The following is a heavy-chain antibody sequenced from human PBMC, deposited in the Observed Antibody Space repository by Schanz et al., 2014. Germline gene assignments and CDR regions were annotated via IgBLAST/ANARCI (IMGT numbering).Heavy chain of an antibody. Sequence: EVQLVESGGGLVQPGGSLRLSCAASGFTFSSYAMSWVRQAPGKGLEWVSYISGSSRTIYYADSMKGRFTISRDNSKNTLYLQMNSLRAEDTALYYCARDHTTESYYSAGPPIDYWGQGTLLTVSS. CDR3: ARDHTTESYYSAGPPIDY. CDR1: GFTFSSYA. J-gene: IGHJ4*02. CDR2: ISGSSRTI. V-gene: IGHV3-48*01. D-gene: IGHD1-26*01.